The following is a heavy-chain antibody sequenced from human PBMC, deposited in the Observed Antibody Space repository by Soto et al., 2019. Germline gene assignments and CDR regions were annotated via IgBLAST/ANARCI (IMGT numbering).Heavy chain of an antibody. CDR2: IYHSGST. Sequence: SETLSLTCAVSGYSISSGYYWGWIRQPPGKGLEWIGSIYHSGSTYYNPSLKSRVTISVDKSKNQFSLKLSSVTAADTAVYYCARANWNYGGGMGAWGQGTPGTASS. CDR1: GYSISSGYY. V-gene: IGHV4-38-2*01. D-gene: IGHD1-7*01. J-gene: IGHJ6*02. CDR3: ARANWNYGGGMGA.